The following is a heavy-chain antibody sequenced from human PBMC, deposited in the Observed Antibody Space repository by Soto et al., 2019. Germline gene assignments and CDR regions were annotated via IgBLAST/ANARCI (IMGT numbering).Heavy chain of an antibody. Sequence: GGSLRLSCAASGFTFSSYAMSWVRQAPGKGLEWVSAISGSGGSTYYADSVKGRFTISRDNSKNTLYLQMNSLRAENTAVYYCAKDLLCNGVCLNWFDPWGQGTLVTVSS. D-gene: IGHD2-8*01. V-gene: IGHV3-23*01. CDR3: AKDLLCNGVCLNWFDP. CDR1: GFTFSSYA. CDR2: ISGSGGST. J-gene: IGHJ5*02.